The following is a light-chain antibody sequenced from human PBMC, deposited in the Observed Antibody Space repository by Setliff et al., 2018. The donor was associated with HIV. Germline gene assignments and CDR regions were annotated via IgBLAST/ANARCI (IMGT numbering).Light chain of an antibody. J-gene: IGLJ1*01. CDR2: EVT. V-gene: IGLV2-14*01. Sequence: QSALTQPASVSGSPGQSITISCTGTSSDIGGYNFVSWYQHHPGKAPKLMIYEVTNRPSGVSSRFSGSKSGNTASLTISGLQADDEADYYCSSYTSSSPYVFGTGTKVTVL. CDR3: SSYTSSSPYV. CDR1: SSDIGGYNF.